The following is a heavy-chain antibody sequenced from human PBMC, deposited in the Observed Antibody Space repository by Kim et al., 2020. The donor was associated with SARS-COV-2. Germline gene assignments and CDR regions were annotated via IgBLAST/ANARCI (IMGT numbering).Heavy chain of an antibody. CDR1: GGSFSGYY. V-gene: IGHV4-34*01. CDR3: ARGGAAAGRRDWYFDL. J-gene: IGHJ2*01. Sequence: SETLSLTCAVYGGSFSGYYWSWIRQPPGKGLEWIGEINHSGSTNYNPSLKSRVTISVDTSKNQFSLKLSSVTAADTAVYYCARGGAAAGRRDWYFDLWGRGTLVTVSS. D-gene: IGHD6-13*01. CDR2: INHSGST.